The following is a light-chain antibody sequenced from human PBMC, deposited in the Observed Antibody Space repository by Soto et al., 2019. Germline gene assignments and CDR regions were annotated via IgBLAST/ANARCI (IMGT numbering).Light chain of an antibody. J-gene: IGLJ1*01. CDR3: SSYTSSSTRV. V-gene: IGLV2-14*01. Sequence: QSVLTQPASVSGSPGQSITISCTGTSSDVGGYKYVSWYQQHPGKAPKLMIYEVSNRPSGVSNRFSGSKSGNTASLTISGLQAADEADYYCSSYTSSSTRVFGTGTKLTVL. CDR2: EVS. CDR1: SSDVGGYKY.